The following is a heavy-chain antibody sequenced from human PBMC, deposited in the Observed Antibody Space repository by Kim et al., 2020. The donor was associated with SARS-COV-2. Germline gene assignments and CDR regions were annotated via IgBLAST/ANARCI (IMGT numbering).Heavy chain of an antibody. CDR3: AKDGGISLYYYYGMDV. CDR1: GFTFDDYT. J-gene: IGHJ6*02. D-gene: IGHD3-16*01. Sequence: GGSLRLSCAASGFTFDDYTMHWVRQAPGKGLEWVSLISWDGGSTYYADSVKGRFTISRDNSKNSLYLQMNSLRTEDTALYYCAKDGGISLYYYYGMDVWGQGTTVTVSS. CDR2: ISWDGGST. V-gene: IGHV3-43*01.